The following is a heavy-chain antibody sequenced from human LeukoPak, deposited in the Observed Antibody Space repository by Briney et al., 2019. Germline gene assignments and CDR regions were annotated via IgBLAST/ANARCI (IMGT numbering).Heavy chain of an antibody. CDR1: GGSISSGGYS. V-gene: IGHV4-30-2*01. Sequence: PSQTLSLTCAVSGGSISSGGYSWSWIRQPPGKGLEWIGYIYHSGSTYYNPSLKSRVTISVDRSKNQFSLKLSSVTAADTAVYYCARVDFGVDDYWGQGTLVTVSS. D-gene: IGHD3-3*01. CDR2: IYHSGST. CDR3: ARVDFGVDDY. J-gene: IGHJ4*02.